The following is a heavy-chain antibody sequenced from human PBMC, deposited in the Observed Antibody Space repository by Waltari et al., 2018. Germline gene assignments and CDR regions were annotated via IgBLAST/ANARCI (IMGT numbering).Heavy chain of an antibody. Sequence: QVQLQQWGAGLLKPSETPSLTCDVSGGSLSGYHWTWIRQPPGKGLEWIGEINDSGRTTYNPSLESRVTVSIDTANKQFSLRVRSVTAADTAVYYCARVFGYYYYYMDVWGKGTTVTISS. CDR2: INDSGRT. V-gene: IGHV4-34*02. CDR3: ARVFGYYYYYMDV. CDR1: GGSLSGYH. J-gene: IGHJ6*03. D-gene: IGHD3-3*01.